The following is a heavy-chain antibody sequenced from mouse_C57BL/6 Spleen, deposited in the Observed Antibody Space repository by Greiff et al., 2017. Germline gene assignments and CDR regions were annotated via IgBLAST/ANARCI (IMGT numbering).Heavy chain of an antibody. CDR2: IDPSDSET. V-gene: IGHV1-52*01. CDR3: ARNRAYGTWYFGV. CDR1: GYTFTSYW. J-gene: IGHJ1*03. Sequence: VQLQQPGAELVRPWSSVKLSCKASGYTFTSYWMHWVKQRPIQGLEWIGNIDPSDSETHSNQKFKDKATLTVDKSSSTAYMQLSSLTSEDSAVYDCARNRAYGTWYFGVWGTGTTVTVSS. D-gene: IGHD1-1*01.